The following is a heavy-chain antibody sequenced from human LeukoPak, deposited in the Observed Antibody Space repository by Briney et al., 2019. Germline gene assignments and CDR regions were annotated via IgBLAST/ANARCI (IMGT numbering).Heavy chain of an antibody. CDR1: GGSISSGDYY. V-gene: IGHV4-30-4*02. CDR3: ARALRFPHPYAFDI. CDR2: IYYSGST. Sequence: SETLSLTCTVSGGSISSGDYYWSWIRQPPGKGLEWIGYIYYSGSTYYNPSLKSRVTISVDTSKNQFSLKLSSVTAADTAVYYCARALRFPHPYAFDIWGQGTMVTVSS. J-gene: IGHJ3*02.